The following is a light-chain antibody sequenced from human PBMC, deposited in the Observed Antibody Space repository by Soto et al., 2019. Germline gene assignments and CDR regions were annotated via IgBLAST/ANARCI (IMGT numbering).Light chain of an antibody. CDR1: SSDVGGYNY. CDR3: SSFTRSSTWV. J-gene: IGLJ3*02. V-gene: IGLV2-14*03. Sequence: QSVLTQPASVSGSPGQSITISCTGTSSDVGGYNYVSWFQQHPGKAPKLKIYEVRNRPSGVSNRFSGSKSGSTASLTSSELQAEDAADYYCSSFTRSSTWVFGGGTKLTVL. CDR2: EVR.